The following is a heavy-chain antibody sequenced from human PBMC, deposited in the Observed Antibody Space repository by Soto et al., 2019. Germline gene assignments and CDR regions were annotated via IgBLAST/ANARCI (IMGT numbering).Heavy chain of an antibody. CDR3: ARXGVMVVAAASGWFDP. V-gene: IGHV1-69*13. CDR1: RVTFSSHA. J-gene: IGHJ5*02. Sequence: SVDVSCKASRVTFSSHAISWVRHAPGQGLEWMGGIIPIFGTANYAQKFQGRVTITADESTSTAYMELSSLRSEDTAVYYCARXGVMVVAAASGWFDPWGQGTLVTVSS. D-gene: IGHD2-15*01. CDR2: IIPIFGTA.